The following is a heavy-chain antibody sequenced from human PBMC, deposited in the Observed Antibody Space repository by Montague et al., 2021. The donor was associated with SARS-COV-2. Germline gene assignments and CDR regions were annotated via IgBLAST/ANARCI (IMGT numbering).Heavy chain of an antibody. J-gene: IGHJ5*02. CDR3: ARDRRRWLQLNNWFDP. Sequence: SETLSLTCTVSGYSISSGYYWGWIRQPPGKGLGWIGSIYHSGSTYYNPSLKSRVTISVDTSKNQFSLELLSSVTAADTAVYYCARDRRRWLQLNNWFDPWGQGTLVTVSS. V-gene: IGHV4-38-2*02. CDR1: GYSISSGYY. D-gene: IGHD5-24*01. CDR2: IYHSGST.